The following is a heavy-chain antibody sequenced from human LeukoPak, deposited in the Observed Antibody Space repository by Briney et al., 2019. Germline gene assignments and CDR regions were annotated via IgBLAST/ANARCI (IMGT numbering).Heavy chain of an antibody. V-gene: IGHV4-34*01. J-gene: IGHJ6*03. D-gene: IGHD2-15*01. Sequence: PSETLSLTCAVYGGSFSGYYWSWIRQPPGKGLEWIGEINHSGSTNCNPSLKSRVTISVDTSKSQFSLKLSSVTAADTAVYYCARWVVAADYFYYMDVWGKGTTVTVSS. CDR1: GGSFSGYY. CDR3: ARWVVAADYFYYMDV. CDR2: INHSGST.